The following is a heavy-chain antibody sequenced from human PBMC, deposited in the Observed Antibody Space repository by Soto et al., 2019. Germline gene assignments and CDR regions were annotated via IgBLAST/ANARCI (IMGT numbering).Heavy chain of an antibody. CDR2: INHSGST. CDR3: AREERITMVRGVIIRYAFDI. CDR1: GGYFSGYY. V-gene: IGHV4-34*01. D-gene: IGHD3-10*01. J-gene: IGHJ3*02. Sequence: ETLFLTCAVYGGYFSGYYWSWIRQPPGKGLEWIGEINHSGSTNYNPSLKSRVTISVDTSKNQFSLKLSSVTAADTAVYYCAREERITMVRGVIIRYAFDIWGQGTMVTVSS.